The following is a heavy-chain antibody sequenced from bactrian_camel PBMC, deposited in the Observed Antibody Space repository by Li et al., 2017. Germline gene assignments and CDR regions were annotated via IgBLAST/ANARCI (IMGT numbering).Heavy chain of an antibody. V-gene: IGHV3S31*01. CDR3: ARGGGNWCSIRMADFAD. Sequence: VQLVESGGGSVQTGGSLRLSCAPSGLSVSDSSMAWFRQSPGKEPEGVAAIRRDDLTAYTNSVKGRFTISKDNANNTVNLMMNSLKPEDTAMYYCARGGGNWCSIRMADFADWGQGTQVTVS. J-gene: IGHJ6*01. CDR2: IRRDDLT. CDR1: GLSVSDSS. D-gene: IGHD7*01.